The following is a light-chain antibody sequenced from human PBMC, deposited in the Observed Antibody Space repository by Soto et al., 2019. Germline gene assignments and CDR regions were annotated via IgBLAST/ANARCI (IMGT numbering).Light chain of an antibody. CDR1: SSDVGGYNY. Sequence: QAVVTQPASVSGSPGQSITISCTGTSSDVGGYNYVSWYQQHPGKAPKLMIYHVSNRPSGVSNRFSGSKSGNTASLTISGLQAEDEADYYCSSYTSSSTLVVFGGGTKVTVL. V-gene: IGLV2-14*01. CDR3: SSYTSSSTLVV. J-gene: IGLJ2*01. CDR2: HVS.